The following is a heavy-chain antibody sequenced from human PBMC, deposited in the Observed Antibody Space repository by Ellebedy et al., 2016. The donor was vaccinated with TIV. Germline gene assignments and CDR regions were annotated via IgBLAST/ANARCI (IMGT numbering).Heavy chain of an antibody. CDR3: AEGRSGWYYFDY. Sequence: SETLSLTCTVSGGSLSSYYWTLIRQSPGKGLEWIGEMNQSGNTNYNPSLKSRVTITVDTSKNHFSLRLSSVTAADTAVYYCAEGRSGWYYFDYWGQGTLVTVSS. J-gene: IGHJ4*02. V-gene: IGHV4-34*01. D-gene: IGHD6-19*01. CDR2: MNQSGNT. CDR1: GGSLSSYY.